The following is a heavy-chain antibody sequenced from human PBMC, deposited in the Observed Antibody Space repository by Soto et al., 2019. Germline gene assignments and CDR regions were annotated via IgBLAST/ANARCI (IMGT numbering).Heavy chain of an antibody. CDR3: ARDRMVRGVHRRFDP. CDR1: GYTFTGYY. V-gene: IGHV1-2*02. D-gene: IGHD3-10*01. J-gene: IGHJ5*02. CDR2: INPNSGGT. Sequence: QVHLVQSGAEVKKPGASMKVSCKASGYTFTGYYMHWVRQALGQGLEWMGGINPNSGGTNYAQKLQGKATMTRDTSLRPAYMQLSRLRSDDTAVYDCARDRMVRGVHRRFDPWGQGTLVTVST.